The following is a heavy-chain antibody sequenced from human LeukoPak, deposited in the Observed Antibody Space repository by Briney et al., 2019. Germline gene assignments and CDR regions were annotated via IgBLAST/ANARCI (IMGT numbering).Heavy chain of an antibody. D-gene: IGHD4-17*01. CDR1: GFTFSSYA. CDR3: ARSDDYGDYVYLGRPLDY. Sequence: GRSLRLSCAASGFTFSSYAMHWVRQAPGKGLEWVAVISYDGSNKYYADSVKGRFTISRDNSKNTLCLQMNSLRAEDTAVYYCARSDDYGDYVYLGRPLDYWGQGTLVTVSS. J-gene: IGHJ4*02. V-gene: IGHV3-30*04. CDR2: ISYDGSNK.